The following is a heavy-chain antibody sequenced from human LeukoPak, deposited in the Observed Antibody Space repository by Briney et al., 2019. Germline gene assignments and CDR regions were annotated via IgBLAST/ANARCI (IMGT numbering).Heavy chain of an antibody. J-gene: IGHJ4*02. Sequence: GGSLRLSCAASGFTFSSNAMSWVRQAPGKGLEWLSAISGNGGSTYYADSVMGRFTVSRDNSKNTLYLQMNSLRAEDTAVYYCAKRSSGYSFDYWGQGTLVTVSS. D-gene: IGHD3-22*01. CDR3: AKRSSGYSFDY. CDR1: GFTFSSNA. CDR2: ISGNGGST. V-gene: IGHV3-23*01.